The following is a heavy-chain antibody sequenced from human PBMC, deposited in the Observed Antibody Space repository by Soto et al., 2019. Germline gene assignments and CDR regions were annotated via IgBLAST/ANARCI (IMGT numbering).Heavy chain of an antibody. Sequence: PSETLSLTCTVSGGSISSGGYYWSWIRQHPGKGLEWIGYIYYSGSTYYNPSLKSRVTISVDTSKNQFSLKLSSVTAADTAVYYCARDRGFDSSGWYDYWXQGTLVTVSS. J-gene: IGHJ4*02. V-gene: IGHV4-31*03. CDR1: GGSISSGGYY. CDR3: ARDRGFDSSGWYDY. D-gene: IGHD6-19*01. CDR2: IYYSGST.